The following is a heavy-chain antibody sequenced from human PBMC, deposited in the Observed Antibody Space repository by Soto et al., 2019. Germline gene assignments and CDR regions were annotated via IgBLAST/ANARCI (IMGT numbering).Heavy chain of an antibody. D-gene: IGHD2-21*02. CDR2: INPSGGST. CDR1: GYTFTSYY. J-gene: IGHJ5*02. CDR3: ALVTQTNWFDP. V-gene: IGHV1-46*01. Sequence: ASVKVSCKASGYTFTSYYMHWVRQAPGQGLEWMGKINPSGGSTSYAQKFQGRVTMTRDTSTSTVYMELSSLRSEDTAVYYCALVTQTNWFDPWGQGTLVTVSS.